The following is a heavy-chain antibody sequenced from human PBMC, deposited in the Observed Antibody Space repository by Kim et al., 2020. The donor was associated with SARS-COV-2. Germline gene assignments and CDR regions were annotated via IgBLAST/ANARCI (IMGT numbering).Heavy chain of an antibody. CDR3: ARDPTISPRDYYGMDV. CDR2: ISAYNGNT. J-gene: IGHJ6*02. CDR1: GYTFTSYG. V-gene: IGHV1-18*04. Sequence: ASVKVSCKASGYTFTSYGISWVRQAPGQGLEWMGWISAYNGNTNYAQKLQGRVTMTTDTSTSTAYMELRSLRSDDTAVYYCARDPTISPRDYYGMDVWGQGTTVTVSS.